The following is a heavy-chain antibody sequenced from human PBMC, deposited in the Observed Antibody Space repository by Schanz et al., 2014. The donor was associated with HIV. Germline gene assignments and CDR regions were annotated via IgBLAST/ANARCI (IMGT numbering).Heavy chain of an antibody. CDR3: ALSRPSGYGGSWYFDL. V-gene: IGHV3-23*04. CDR2: ISGSSIT. D-gene: IGHD2-15*01. Sequence: EVQLVESGGGLVQPGGSLRLSCAASGFTFSDYAMSWVRQAPGKGLEWVSAISGSSITYSADSVKGRFTISRDNSKNTLYLQMNSLRAEDTAVYYCALSRPSGYGGSWYFDLWGRGTLVAVSS. J-gene: IGHJ2*01. CDR1: GFTFSDYA.